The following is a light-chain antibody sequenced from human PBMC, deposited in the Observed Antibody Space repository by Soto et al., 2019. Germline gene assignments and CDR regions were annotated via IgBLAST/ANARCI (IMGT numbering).Light chain of an antibody. J-gene: IGLJ1*01. CDR1: SSDVGGYNY. Sequence: QSVLTQPASVSGSPGQSITISCTGTSSDVGGYNYVSWYQQHPGKAPKLMIYEVSNRPSGVSNRFSGSKSGNTASLTISGLQDEDEADYFCSSYTSSSSQDVFGNGTKVTV. V-gene: IGLV2-14*01. CDR2: EVS. CDR3: SSYTSSSSQDV.